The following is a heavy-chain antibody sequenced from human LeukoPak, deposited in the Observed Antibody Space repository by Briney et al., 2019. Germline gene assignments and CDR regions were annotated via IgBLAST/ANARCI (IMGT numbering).Heavy chain of an antibody. CDR1: GGSFSGYY. CDR2: INHSGST. J-gene: IGHJ4*02. D-gene: IGHD3-16*02. CDR3: ARGRKWRYYDYVWGSYRRTYYFDY. Sequence: PSETLSLTCAVYGGSFSGYYWSWIRQPPGKGLEWIGEINHSGSTNYNPSLKSRVTISVDTSKNQFSLKLSSVTAADTAVYYCARGRKWRYYDYVWGSYRRTYYFDYWGQGTLVTVSS. V-gene: IGHV4-34*01.